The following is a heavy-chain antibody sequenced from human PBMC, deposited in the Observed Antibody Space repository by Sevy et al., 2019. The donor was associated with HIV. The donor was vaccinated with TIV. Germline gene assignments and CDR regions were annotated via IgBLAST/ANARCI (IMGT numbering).Heavy chain of an antibody. CDR2: IKQDGSEK. CDR1: GFTFSSYS. J-gene: IGHJ4*02. D-gene: IGHD3-22*01. CDR3: ASPSSGYYPFDY. Sequence: GGSLRLSCAASGFTFSSYSMNWVRQAPGKGLEWVANIKQDGSEKYYVDSMKGRFTISRDNAKNSLYLQMNSLRAEDTAVYYCASPSSGYYPFDYWGQGTLVTVSS. V-gene: IGHV3-7*01.